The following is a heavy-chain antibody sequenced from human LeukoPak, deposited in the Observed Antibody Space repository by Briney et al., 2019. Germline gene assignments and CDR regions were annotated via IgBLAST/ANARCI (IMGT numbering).Heavy chain of an antibody. CDR3: AKLVTHFDY. J-gene: IGHJ4*02. CDR2: ISGSDGNT. V-gene: IGHV3-23*01. D-gene: IGHD4-23*01. Sequence: GGSLRLSCAASGFTFSSYAMSWVRQAPGKGLEWVSSISGSDGNTYYADSVKGRFTISRDNSKNTLYMQMNSLRAEDTAVYYCAKLVTHFDYWGQGTLVTVSS. CDR1: GFTFSSYA.